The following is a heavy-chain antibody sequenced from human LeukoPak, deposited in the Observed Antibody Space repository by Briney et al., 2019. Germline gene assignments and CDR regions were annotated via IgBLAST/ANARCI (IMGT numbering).Heavy chain of an antibody. CDR2: IRSKAYGGTT. V-gene: IGHV3-49*04. CDR1: GFTFGDYA. Sequence: PGGSLRLSCTASGFTFGDYAMSWVRQAPGKGLEWVGFIRSKAYGGTTEYAATVKGRFTISRDDSKSIAYLQMNSLKTEDTAVYYCTRAGNYYDSSGLLGYWGQGTLVTVSS. J-gene: IGHJ4*02. CDR3: TRAGNYYDSSGLLGY. D-gene: IGHD3-22*01.